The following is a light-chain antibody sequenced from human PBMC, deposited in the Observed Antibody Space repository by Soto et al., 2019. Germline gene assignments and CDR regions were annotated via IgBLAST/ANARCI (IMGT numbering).Light chain of an antibody. Sequence: QSVLTQPPSVSGAPGQRVTISCTGSSSNIGAGYDVHWYQQLPGAAPKLLIYRNNNRPSGVPDRFSGSKSGTSASLAITGLQAEDEADYYCQSYDSSLSGYVFGTGTQLTVL. V-gene: IGLV1-40*01. CDR3: QSYDSSLSGYV. J-gene: IGLJ1*01. CDR2: RNN. CDR1: SSNIGAGYD.